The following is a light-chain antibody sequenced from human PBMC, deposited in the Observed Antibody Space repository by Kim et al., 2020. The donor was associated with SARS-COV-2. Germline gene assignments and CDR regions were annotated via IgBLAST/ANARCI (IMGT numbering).Light chain of an antibody. CDR3: QQNGSSLPIT. CDR2: GAS. V-gene: IGKV3-20*01. CDR1: QSVSSD. J-gene: IGKJ5*01. Sequence: SPGERATLSCRASQSVSSDLAWYQQKPGQPPRLLICGASSRATGVPDRFSGSGSGTDFTLTISRLEPEDFAVYYCQQNGSSLPITFGQGTRLEIK.